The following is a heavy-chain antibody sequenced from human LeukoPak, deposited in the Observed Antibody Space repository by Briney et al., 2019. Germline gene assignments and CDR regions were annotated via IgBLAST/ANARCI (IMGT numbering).Heavy chain of an antibody. J-gene: IGHJ5*02. V-gene: IGHV1-8*02. CDR2: MNPNSGNT. D-gene: IGHD1-26*01. CDR3: AREGSSGSYYNWFDL. Sequence: GASVKVSCKASGYTFTGYYMHWVRQAPGQGLEWMGWMNPNSGNTGYAQKFQGRVSMTRNTSISTAYMELSSLRSEDTAVYYCAREGSSGSYYNWFDLWSQGTLVTVSS. CDR1: GYTFTGYY.